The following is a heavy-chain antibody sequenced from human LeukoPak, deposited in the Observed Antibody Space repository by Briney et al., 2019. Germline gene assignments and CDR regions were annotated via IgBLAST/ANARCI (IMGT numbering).Heavy chain of an antibody. D-gene: IGHD1-26*01. J-gene: IGHJ4*02. CDR2: ITTSGTST. CDR1: GXTFSSYE. CDR3: VVHSATSCY. V-gene: IGHV3-48*03. Sequence: GGSLRLSCATSGXTFSSYELNWVRQAPGKGLEWISYITTSGTSTYYADSVKGRFTISRDNGKTALSLQMNSLRAEDTAVYYCVVHSATSCYWGQGTLVTVSS.